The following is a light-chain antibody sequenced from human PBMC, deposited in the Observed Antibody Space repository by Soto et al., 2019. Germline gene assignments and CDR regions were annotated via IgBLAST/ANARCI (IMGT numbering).Light chain of an antibody. Sequence: QLVLTQSPSASASLGASVKLTCTLSSGHSNYAIAWHQQQPEKGPRYLMKLNSDGSHSKGDGIPYRFSGSSSGAERYLTISSLQSEDEADYSCQTWGTGIVVFGGGTKLTVL. CDR2: LNSDGSH. CDR3: QTWGTGIVV. CDR1: SGHSNYA. V-gene: IGLV4-69*01. J-gene: IGLJ2*01.